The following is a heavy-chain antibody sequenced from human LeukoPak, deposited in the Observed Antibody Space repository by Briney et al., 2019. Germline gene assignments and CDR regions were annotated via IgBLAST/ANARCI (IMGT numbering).Heavy chain of an antibody. CDR3: ARDGYDYGGLLTWGYFQH. Sequence: GGSLRLSCAASGFTFSSYEMNWVRQAPGKGLEWVSYISSSGSTIYYADSVKGRFTISRDNAKNSLYLQMNSLRAEDTAVYYCARDGYDYGGLLTWGYFQHWGQGTLVTVSS. CDR1: GFTFSSYE. J-gene: IGHJ1*01. V-gene: IGHV3-48*03. CDR2: ISSSGSTI. D-gene: IGHD4-23*01.